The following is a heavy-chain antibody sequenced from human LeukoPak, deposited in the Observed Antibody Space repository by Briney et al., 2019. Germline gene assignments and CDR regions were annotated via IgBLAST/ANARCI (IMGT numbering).Heavy chain of an antibody. J-gene: IGHJ6*03. V-gene: IGHV3-7*01. Sequence: GGSLRLSCAASGFTFSSYWMSWVRQAPGKGLEWVGNIKQDGSEKYYVDSVKGRFTISRDNAKNSLYLQMNSLRVEDTAVYYCATQSSRPKWEYYYYCMDVWGKGTTVTVSS. CDR2: IKQDGSEK. CDR1: GFTFSSYW. CDR3: ATQSSRPKWEYYYYCMDV. D-gene: IGHD6-13*01.